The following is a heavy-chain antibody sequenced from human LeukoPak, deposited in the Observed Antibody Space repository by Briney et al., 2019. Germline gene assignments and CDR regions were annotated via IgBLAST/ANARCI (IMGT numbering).Heavy chain of an antibody. J-gene: IGHJ4*02. CDR3: AKVGPTFGVVIVGTYFDY. V-gene: IGHV3-23*01. Sequence: GGSLRLSCAASGFTFNNAWMSWVRQAPGKGLEWVSAISGSGGSTYYADSVKGRFTISRDNSKNTLYLEMNSLRAEDTAVYYCAKVGPTFGVVIVGTYFDYWGQGTLVTVSS. CDR1: GFTFNNAW. CDR2: ISGSGGST. D-gene: IGHD3-16*02.